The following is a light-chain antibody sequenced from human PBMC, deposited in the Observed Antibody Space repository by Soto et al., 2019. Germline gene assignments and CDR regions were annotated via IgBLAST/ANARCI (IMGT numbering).Light chain of an antibody. V-gene: IGLV2-14*01. CDR3: SSYTSSITPVV. J-gene: IGLJ2*01. CDR2: EVS. Sequence: QSALTQPASVSGSPGQSIAISCTGTSSDIGSYNYVSWYQQHPGKVPKLIIYEVSNRPSGVSNRFSGSKSGNTASLTISGLQAEDEADYYCSSYTSSITPVVFGGGTKRTVL. CDR1: SSDIGSYNY.